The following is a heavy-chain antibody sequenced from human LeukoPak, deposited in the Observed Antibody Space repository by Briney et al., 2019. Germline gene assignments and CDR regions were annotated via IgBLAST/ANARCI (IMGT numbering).Heavy chain of an antibody. J-gene: IGHJ6*03. Sequence: SETLSLTCTVSGGSISSYYWSWIRQPPGKGLEWIGYIYYSGSTNYNPSLKSRVTISVDTSKNQFSLKLSSVTAADTAVYYCARPYYGSGSYYYYYMDVWGKGTTVTISS. V-gene: IGHV4-59*12. CDR1: GGSISSYY. D-gene: IGHD3-10*01. CDR3: ARPYYGSGSYYYYYMDV. CDR2: IYYSGST.